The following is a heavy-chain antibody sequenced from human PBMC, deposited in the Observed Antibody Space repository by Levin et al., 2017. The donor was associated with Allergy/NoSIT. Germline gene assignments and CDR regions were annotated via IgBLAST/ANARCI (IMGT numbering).Heavy chain of an antibody. CDR2: ITSSSSTI. CDR3: ARDPRNPPYFDF. V-gene: IGHV3-48*01. CDR1: GFTLSSYS. D-gene: IGHD2-21*01. Sequence: GGSLRLSCAASGFTLSSYSMNWVRQAPGKGLEWVSYITSSSSTIYYADSVKGRFTISRDNAKNSLYLQMNSLRAEDTAVYYCARDPRNPPYFDFWGQGTLVTVSS. J-gene: IGHJ4*02.